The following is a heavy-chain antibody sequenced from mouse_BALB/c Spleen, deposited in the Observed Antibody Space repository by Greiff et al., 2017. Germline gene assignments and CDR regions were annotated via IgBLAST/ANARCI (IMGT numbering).Heavy chain of an antibody. V-gene: IGHV5-6-5*01. CDR1: GFTFSSYA. CDR2: ISSGGST. Sequence: EVNLVESGGGLVKPGGSLKLSCAASGFTFSSYAMSWVRQTPEKRLEWVASISSGGSTYYPDSVKGRFTISRDNARNILYLQMSSLRSEDTAMYYCAREGGNYVRETWFAYWGQGTLVTVSA. D-gene: IGHD2-1*01. J-gene: IGHJ3*01. CDR3: AREGGNYVRETWFAY.